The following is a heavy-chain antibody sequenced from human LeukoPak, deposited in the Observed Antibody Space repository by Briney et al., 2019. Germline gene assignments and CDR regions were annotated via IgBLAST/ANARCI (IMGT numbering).Heavy chain of an antibody. D-gene: IGHD6-13*01. Sequence: GASVKVSCKASGYTFTGYYMHWVRQAPGQGLEWMGWISGYNGNTNYAQKFQGRVTMTTDTSTKTAYMELRSLRSDDTAVYYCARRLITADGYDYWGQGTLVTVSS. V-gene: IGHV1-18*04. CDR3: ARRLITADGYDY. CDR2: ISGYNGNT. J-gene: IGHJ4*02. CDR1: GYTFTGYY.